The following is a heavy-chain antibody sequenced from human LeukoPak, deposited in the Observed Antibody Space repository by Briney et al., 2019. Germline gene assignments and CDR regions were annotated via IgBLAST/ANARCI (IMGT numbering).Heavy chain of an antibody. D-gene: IGHD1-26*01. CDR1: GFTFSNFL. CDR3: TKDVQVGPTRGFFDF. Sequence: GGSLRLSCAASGFTFSNFLMTWVRQAPGKGPEWVSAISGSGGDTYYTDSVKGRFTISRDNSKSMLYLQMDSLRAEDTAIYFCTKDVQVGPTRGFFDFWGQGTLVTVSS. J-gene: IGHJ4*03. CDR2: ISGSGGDT. V-gene: IGHV3-23*01.